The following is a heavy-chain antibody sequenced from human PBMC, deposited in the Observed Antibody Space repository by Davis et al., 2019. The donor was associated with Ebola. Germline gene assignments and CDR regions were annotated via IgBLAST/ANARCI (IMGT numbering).Heavy chain of an antibody. J-gene: IGHJ4*02. Sequence: ASVKVSCKASGYTFTSYDINWVRQASGQGLEWMGWMNPDSGNTNYAQKLQGRVTMTTDTSTGTAYMELRSLRSDDTAVYYCARDPSSYSSGWQPSYFDYWGQGTLVTVSS. D-gene: IGHD6-19*01. CDR1: GYTFTSYD. CDR2: MNPDSGNT. CDR3: ARDPSSYSSGWQPSYFDY. V-gene: IGHV1-18*01.